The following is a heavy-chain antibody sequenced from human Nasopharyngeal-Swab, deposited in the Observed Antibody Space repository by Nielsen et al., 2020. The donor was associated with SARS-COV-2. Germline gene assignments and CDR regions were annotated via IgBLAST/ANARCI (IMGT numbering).Heavy chain of an antibody. Sequence: SETLSLTCTVSGGSISSGDYYWSWIRQPLGKGLEWIGYIYYSGSTYYNPSLKSRVTTSVDTSKNQFSLKLSSVTAADTAVYYCARDWELLGFDYWGQGTLVTVSS. CDR2: IYYSGST. J-gene: IGHJ4*02. CDR3: ARDWELLGFDY. CDR1: GGSISSGDYY. D-gene: IGHD1-26*01. V-gene: IGHV4-30-4*01.